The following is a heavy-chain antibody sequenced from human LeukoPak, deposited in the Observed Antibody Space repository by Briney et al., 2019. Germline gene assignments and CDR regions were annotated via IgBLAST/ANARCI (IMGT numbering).Heavy chain of an antibody. CDR3: ARGLRPIFGVVQNDAFDI. Sequence: ASVKVSCKASGYTFTSYDIHWVRQATGQGLEWMGWMNPNSGNTGYAQKFQGRVTMTRNTSISTAYMELSSLRSEDTAVYYCARGLRPIFGVVQNDAFDIWGQGTMVTVSS. V-gene: IGHV1-8*01. CDR2: MNPNSGNT. J-gene: IGHJ3*02. CDR1: GYTFTSYD. D-gene: IGHD3-3*01.